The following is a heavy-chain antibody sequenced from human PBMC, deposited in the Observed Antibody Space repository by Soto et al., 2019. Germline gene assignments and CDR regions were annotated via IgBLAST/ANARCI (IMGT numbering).Heavy chain of an antibody. V-gene: IGHV3-33*01. CDR2: IWYDGSNK. D-gene: IGHD2-15*01. CDR3: ARDYCSGGSCYFSDV. CDR1: GFTFSSYH. Sequence: PGGSLRLSCAASGFTFSSYHMHWVRQAPGKGLEWVAVIWYDGSNKYYADSVKGRFTISRDNSKNTLYLQMNSLRAEDMAVYYCARDYCSGGSCYFSDVWGKGTTVTVSS. J-gene: IGHJ6*04.